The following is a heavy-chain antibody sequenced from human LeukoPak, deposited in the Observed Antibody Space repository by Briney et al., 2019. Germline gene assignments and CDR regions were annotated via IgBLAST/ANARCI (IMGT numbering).Heavy chain of an antibody. D-gene: IGHD6-6*01. J-gene: IGHJ4*02. CDR3: TRPKYSSSSFDY. CDR1: GFTFSGSA. V-gene: IGHV3-73*01. Sequence: PGGSLRLSCAASGFTFSGSAMHWVRQASGKGLEWVGRIRSKANSYATAYAASVKGRFTISRDDSKDTAYLQMNSLKTEDTAVYYCTRPKYSSSSFDYWGQGTLVTVSS. CDR2: IRSKANSYAT.